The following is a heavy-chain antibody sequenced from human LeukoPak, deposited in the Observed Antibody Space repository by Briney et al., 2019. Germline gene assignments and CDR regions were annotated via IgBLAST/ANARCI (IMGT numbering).Heavy chain of an antibody. V-gene: IGHV4-61*02. CDR1: GGSISSGGYY. Sequence: SQTLSLTCTVSGGSISSGGYYWSWIRQPAGKGLEWIGRISTSGSTNYNPSLKSRVTMSVDTSKNQFSLNLSSVTAADTAVYYCARGSARMVANPLFDYWGQGTLVTVSS. CDR2: ISTSGST. CDR3: ARGSARMVANPLFDY. D-gene: IGHD5-12*01. J-gene: IGHJ4*02.